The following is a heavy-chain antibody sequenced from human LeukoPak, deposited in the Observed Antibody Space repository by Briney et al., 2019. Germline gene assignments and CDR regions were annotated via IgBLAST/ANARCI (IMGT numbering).Heavy chain of an antibody. D-gene: IGHD6-13*01. CDR2: IDPNSGGT. J-gene: IGHJ4*02. Sequence: ASVRVSCKTSGYTFTDYYLHWVRQAPGQGLGWMGRIDPNSGGTNYAQKFQVRVTVTRDTSISTVYMELSGLRSDDTAVYYCARVPGPYTISRFDYWGQGTLVTVSS. CDR3: ARVPGPYTISRFDY. CDR1: GYTFTDYY. V-gene: IGHV1-2*02.